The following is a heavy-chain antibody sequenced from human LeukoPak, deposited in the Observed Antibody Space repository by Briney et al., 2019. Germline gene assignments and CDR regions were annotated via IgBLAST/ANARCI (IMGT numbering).Heavy chain of an antibody. J-gene: IGHJ4*02. V-gene: IGHV4-59*12. CDR1: GGSISSYY. Sequence: SETLSLTYTVSGGSISSYYWSWIRQPPGKGLEWIGYIYYSGSTNYNPSLKSRVTISVDTSKNQFSLKLSSVTAADTAVYYCARNPSSSLYFDYWGQGTLVTVSS. CDR3: ARNPSSSLYFDY. CDR2: IYYSGST. D-gene: IGHD6-6*01.